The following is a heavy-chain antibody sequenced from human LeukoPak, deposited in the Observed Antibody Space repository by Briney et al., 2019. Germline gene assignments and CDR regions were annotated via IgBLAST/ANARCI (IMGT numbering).Heavy chain of an antibody. CDR3: ARLGTVAGHTFDY. V-gene: IGHV3-21*01. CDR1: GFTFSSYS. CDR2: ISSSSSYI. Sequence: KPGGSLRLSCAASGFTFSSYSMNWVRQAPGKGLEWVSSISSSSSYIYYADSVKGRFTTSRDNAKNSLYLQMNSLRAEDTAVYYCARLGTVAGHTFDYWGQGTLVTVLS. J-gene: IGHJ4*02. D-gene: IGHD6-19*01.